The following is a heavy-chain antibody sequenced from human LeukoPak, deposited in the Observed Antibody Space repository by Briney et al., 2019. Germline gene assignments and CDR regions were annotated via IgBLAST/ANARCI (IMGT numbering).Heavy chain of an antibody. J-gene: IGHJ6*02. CDR2: ISYDGSNK. CDR1: GFTFSSYG. V-gene: IGHV3-30*03. CDR3: ARDRKPQLDGMDV. Sequence: PGGSLRLSCAASGFTFSSYGMHWVRQAPGKGLEWVAVISYDGSNKYYADSVKGRFTISRDNSKNTLYLQMNSLRAEDTAVYYCARDRKPQLDGMDVWGQGTTVTVSS. D-gene: IGHD1-14*01.